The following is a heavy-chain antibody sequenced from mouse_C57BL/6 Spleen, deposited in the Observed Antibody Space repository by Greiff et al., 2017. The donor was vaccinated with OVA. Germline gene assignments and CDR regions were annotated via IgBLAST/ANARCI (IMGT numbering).Heavy chain of an antibody. CDR3: AKPPGSSYDYAMDY. Sequence: QVKLMESGPGLVQPSQSLSITCTVSGFSLTSYGVHWVRQPPGKGLEWLGVIWSGGSTDYNAAFISRLSISKDNSKSQVFFKMNSLQADDTAIYYCAKPPGSSYDYAMDYWGQGTSVTVSS. CDR1: GFSLTSYG. D-gene: IGHD1-1*01. CDR2: IWSGGST. V-gene: IGHV2-4*01. J-gene: IGHJ4*01.